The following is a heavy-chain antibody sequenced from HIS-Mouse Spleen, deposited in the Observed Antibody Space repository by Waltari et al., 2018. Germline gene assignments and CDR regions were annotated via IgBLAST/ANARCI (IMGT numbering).Heavy chain of an antibody. CDR1: GGSISSSSYY. V-gene: IGHV4-39*07. J-gene: IGHJ2*01. D-gene: IGHD6-13*01. Sequence: QLQLQESGPGLVKPSETLSLTCTVSGGSISSSSYYWGWIRQPPGKGLEWIGSIYYSGSTYYNPSLKSRVTLAVDTSKNQCSLKLSSVTAADTAVYYCAREIPYSSSWYDWYFDLWGRGTLVTVSS. CDR3: AREIPYSSSWYDWYFDL. CDR2: IYYSGST.